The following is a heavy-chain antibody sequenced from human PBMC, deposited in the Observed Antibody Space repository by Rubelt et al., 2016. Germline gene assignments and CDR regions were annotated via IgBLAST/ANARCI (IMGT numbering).Heavy chain of an antibody. Sequence: GGSLRLSCAASGFTFSNYAMTWVRRAPGKGLEWVSAIDSGAVNTYYADSVKGRFTISRDNSKNTLYLQMNSLRAEDTAVYYCAKQGGHSSSFHSDHWGQGTLITVSS. V-gene: IGHV3-23*01. J-gene: IGHJ5*02. CDR3: AKQGGHSSSFHSDH. CDR1: GFTFSNYA. D-gene: IGHD3-22*01. CDR2: IDSGAVNT.